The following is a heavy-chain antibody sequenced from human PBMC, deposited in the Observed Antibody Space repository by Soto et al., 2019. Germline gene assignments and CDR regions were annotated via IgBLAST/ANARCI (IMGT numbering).Heavy chain of an antibody. J-gene: IGHJ4*02. Sequence: PGGTLRLSCSASGFTFSSYAMSWVRQAPGKGLEWVSTISGSGGDTYYADSMKGRFTISRDNSKNTLYLQMYSLRVEDTAVYYCARESDHWGQGTLVTVSS. CDR2: ISGSGGDT. CDR1: GFTFSSYA. V-gene: IGHV3-23*01. CDR3: ARESDH.